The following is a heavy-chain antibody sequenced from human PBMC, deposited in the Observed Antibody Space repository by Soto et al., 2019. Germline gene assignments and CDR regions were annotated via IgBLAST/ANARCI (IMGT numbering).Heavy chain of an antibody. J-gene: IGHJ5*02. D-gene: IGHD3-16*02. CDR3: TRQTVYPRRVGCFDP. CDR2: IYYSGST. Sequence: TLSLTCTVSGGSYYWAWIRQPPGKGLEWIGTIYYSGSTYYNPSLKSRVTISVDTSTNQFSLKLSSVTAADTAVYYCTRQTVYPRRVGCFDPWGQGTRVTVAS. CDR1: GGSYY. V-gene: IGHV4-39*01.